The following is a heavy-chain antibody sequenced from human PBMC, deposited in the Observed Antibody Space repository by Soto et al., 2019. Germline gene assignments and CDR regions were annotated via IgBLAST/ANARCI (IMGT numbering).Heavy chain of an antibody. V-gene: IGHV4-34*01. CDR1: GGSLRGHY. Sequence: SETPSLTCAVSGGSLRGHYWSWVRQSPEKGLEWIGEINHSGFTNYNPTLKSRVTISRDASKNQFSLRLSSMTAADSAVYFCARAAVKLGATLFDSWGQGTLVTVSS. CDR2: INHSGFT. CDR3: ARAAVKLGATLFDS. J-gene: IGHJ4*02. D-gene: IGHD1-26*01.